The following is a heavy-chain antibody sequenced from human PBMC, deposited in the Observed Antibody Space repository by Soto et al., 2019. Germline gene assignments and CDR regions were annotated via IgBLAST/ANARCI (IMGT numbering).Heavy chain of an antibody. CDR3: ARRSSSSLGSLFDP. J-gene: IGHJ5*02. CDR1: GGSISRSTYY. Sequence: PSETLSLTCTVSGGSISRSTYYWDWIRRPPGKGLEWIGAMYYTGNKNYNPSLESRVTMSVDTSKNQFSLKLSSVTPTDTAVYYCARRSSSSLGSLFDPWGRGILVTVSS. D-gene: IGHD6-6*01. CDR2: MYYTGNK. V-gene: IGHV4-39*01.